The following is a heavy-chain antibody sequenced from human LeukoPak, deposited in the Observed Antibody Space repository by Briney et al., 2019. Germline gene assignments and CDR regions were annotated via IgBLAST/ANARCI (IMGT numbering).Heavy chain of an antibody. V-gene: IGHV1-46*01. J-gene: IGHJ3*02. D-gene: IGHD5-12*01. CDR1: GYTFTSYY. CDR2: INPSGGST. Sequence: ASVKVSCKASGYTFTSYYMHWVRQAPRQGLEWVGIINPSGGSTSYAQKFQGRVTMTRDKSTSTVYMELSSLRSEDTAVYYCASLAHVAYDPHDAFDIWGQGTMVTVSS. CDR3: ASLAHVAYDPHDAFDI.